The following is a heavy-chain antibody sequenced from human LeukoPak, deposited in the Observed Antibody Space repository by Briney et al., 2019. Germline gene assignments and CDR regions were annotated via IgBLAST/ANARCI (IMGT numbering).Heavy chain of an antibody. Sequence: ASVKVSCKASGYTFTSYGISSVRQAPGQGLEWMGWISAYNGNTNYAQKFQGRVTITTDESTSTAYMELSSLRSEDTAVYYCARASGSYYLSSYYFDYWGQGTLVTVSS. D-gene: IGHD1-26*01. CDR2: ISAYNGNT. V-gene: IGHV1-18*01. J-gene: IGHJ4*02. CDR1: GYTFTSYG. CDR3: ARASGSYYLSSYYFDY.